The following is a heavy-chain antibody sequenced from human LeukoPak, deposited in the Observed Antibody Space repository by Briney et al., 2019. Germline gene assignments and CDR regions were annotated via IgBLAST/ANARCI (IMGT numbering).Heavy chain of an antibody. Sequence: GGSLRLSCAASGFTFSDYYMSWIRQAPGKGLEWVSYISSSGSTIYYAVAVKGRFTSSRDNAKNTLYLQMNSLRAEDTAVYYCAGYCSSTSCYTVDYWGQGTLVTVSS. D-gene: IGHD2-2*02. V-gene: IGHV3-11*01. CDR3: AGYCSSTSCYTVDY. CDR1: GFTFSDYY. CDR2: ISSSGSTI. J-gene: IGHJ4*02.